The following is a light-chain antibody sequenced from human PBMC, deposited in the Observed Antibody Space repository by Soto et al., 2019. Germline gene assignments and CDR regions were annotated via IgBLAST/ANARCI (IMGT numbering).Light chain of an antibody. V-gene: IGKV1-5*03. CDR3: QQCHSFAT. CDR1: QNINNW. Sequence: DIQMTQSPPTLPASVGDRVTITCRASQNINNWVAWYQQKPGKAPKLLVYQASRLGTGVPSRFSGDGSGTDFTLTISGLQPDDFATYYCQQCHSFATFGQGTKVEI. J-gene: IGKJ1*01. CDR2: QAS.